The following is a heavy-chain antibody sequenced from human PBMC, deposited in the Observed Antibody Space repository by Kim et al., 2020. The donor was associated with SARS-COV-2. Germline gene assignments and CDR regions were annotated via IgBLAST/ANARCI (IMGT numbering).Heavy chain of an antibody. J-gene: IGHJ4*02. V-gene: IGHV3-48*02. CDR1: GFTFSSYS. Sequence: GGSLRLSCAASGFTFSSYSMNWVRQAPGKGLEWVSYISSSSSTIYYADSVKGRFTISRDNAKNSLYLQMNSLRDEDTAVYYCARDPGYCSGGSCYSGYFDYWGQGTLVTVSS. D-gene: IGHD2-15*01. CDR2: ISSSSSTI. CDR3: ARDPGYCSGGSCYSGYFDY.